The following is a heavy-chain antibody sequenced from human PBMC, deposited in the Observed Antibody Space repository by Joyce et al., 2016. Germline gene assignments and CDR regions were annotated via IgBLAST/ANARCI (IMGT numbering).Heavy chain of an antibody. CDR1: GYIFTSHS. CDR2: IDPSDSYT. D-gene: IGHD3-3*01. Sequence: EVQLVQSGAEVKKPGESLRISCKASGYIFTSHSISWVRQMPGKGLEWMGWIDPSDSYTKYSPSFQGHVTFSSDKSISTAYLQGSSLKASDSAIYYCASATLGVAGDYSYDMDVWGQGTTVTVSS. J-gene: IGHJ6*02. V-gene: IGHV5-10-1*03. CDR3: ASATLGVAGDYSYDMDV.